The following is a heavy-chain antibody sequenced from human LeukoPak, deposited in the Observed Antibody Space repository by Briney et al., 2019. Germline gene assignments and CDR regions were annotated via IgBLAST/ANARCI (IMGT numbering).Heavy chain of an antibody. CDR3: AKDISYRGLAVADY. D-gene: IGHD6-19*01. V-gene: IGHV3-43*01. J-gene: IGHJ4*02. CDR2: ISWDGGST. Sequence: GGSLRLSCAASGFSFSDYTLHWVRQAPGKGLEWVSLISWDGGSTFYADSVKDRFTISRDNSKKSVYLQMNSLRHEDTALYYCAKDISYRGLAVADYWGQGTLVTVSS. CDR1: GFSFSDYT.